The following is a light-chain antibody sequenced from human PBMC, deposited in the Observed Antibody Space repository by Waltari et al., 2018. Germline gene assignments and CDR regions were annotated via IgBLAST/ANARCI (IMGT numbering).Light chain of an antibody. V-gene: IGKV3-15*01. CDR3: QQYNNWPPYT. J-gene: IGKJ2*01. Sequence: EIVMTQSPATLSVSPGERATLSCSASQSVSSNLAWYQQKPGQAPRLPIYGASTRATGIPARFSGSGSGTEFTLTISSLQSEDFAVYYCQQYNNWPPYTFGQGTKLEIK. CDR1: QSVSSN. CDR2: GAS.